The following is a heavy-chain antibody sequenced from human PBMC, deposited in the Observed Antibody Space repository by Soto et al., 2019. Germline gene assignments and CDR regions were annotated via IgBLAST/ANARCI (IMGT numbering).Heavy chain of an antibody. CDR2: IIPVFGTA. CDR1: GGTLSNYG. V-gene: IGHV1-69*12. CDR3: ARGDATKIVVTTYYGMDV. J-gene: IGHJ6*02. Sequence: QVQLVQSGAEVKKPGSSVKVSCKASGGTLSNYGISWVRQAPGQGLEWMGGIIPVFGTANYAQKFQGRVTISAEEATRTVYMDVPSLRSEHTPVYYCARGDATKIVVTTYYGMDVWGQGATCTVSS. D-gene: IGHD4-17*01.